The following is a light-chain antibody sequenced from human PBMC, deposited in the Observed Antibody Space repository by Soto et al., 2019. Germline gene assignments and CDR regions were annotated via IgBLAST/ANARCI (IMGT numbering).Light chain of an antibody. CDR3: QSYDSSLSDSWV. V-gene: IGLV1-40*01. CDR1: SSNIGAGSH. J-gene: IGLJ3*02. Sequence: QSVLTQPPSVSGAPGQRVTISCTGSSSNIGAGSHVHWYQQLPGTAPKLLIYANNNRPSGVPDRFSGSKSGTSASLAITGLQAEDEADYYCQSYDSSLSDSWVFGGGTKVTVL. CDR2: ANN.